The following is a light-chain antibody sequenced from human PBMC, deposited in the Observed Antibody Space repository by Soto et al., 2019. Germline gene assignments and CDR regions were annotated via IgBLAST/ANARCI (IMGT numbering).Light chain of an antibody. CDR1: QNVYNN. V-gene: IGKV3-15*01. J-gene: IGKJ4*01. CDR3: QQCRNWPLT. Sequence: ENVLTHSPATLSVSPGEGATLSCKASQNVYNNLAWYQQRPGQPPRLLIYGASTRATGISARFSGSGYGTEFTLTISSLQSEDFAVYFCQQCRNWPLTFGGGTKVDIK. CDR2: GAS.